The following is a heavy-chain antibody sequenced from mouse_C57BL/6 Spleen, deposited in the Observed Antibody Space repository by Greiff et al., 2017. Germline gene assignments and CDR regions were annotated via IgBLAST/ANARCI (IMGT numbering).Heavy chain of an antibody. CDR3: ARSDRYDYGFAY. J-gene: IGHJ3*01. CDR2: IDPISGGT. V-gene: IGHV1-72*01. D-gene: IGHD2-4*01. Sequence: QVQLQQPGAELVKPGASVKLSCKASGYTFTSYWMHWVKQRPGRGLEWIGRIDPISGGTKYNEKFKSKATLTVDKPSSTAYMQLSSLTSEDSAVYYCARSDRYDYGFAYWGQGTLVTVSA. CDR1: GYTFTSYW.